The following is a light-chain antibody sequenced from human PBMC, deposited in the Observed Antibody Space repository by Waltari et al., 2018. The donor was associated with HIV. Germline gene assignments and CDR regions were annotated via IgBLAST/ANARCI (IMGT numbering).Light chain of an antibody. J-gene: IGLJ3*02. V-gene: IGLV3-21*02. CDR2: DDS. CDR3: QVWETSCDLRLWV. Sequence: SYVLTQSPSVSVAPGQRARITCGANAIGSKRVHWSQQKPGHAPVLPVDEDRDRQSGQASVVGVDDDSDRPPGIRKRFSGSISGNAATLTISRVEVGDEADYFCQVWETSCDLRLWVFGGGSRLTVL. CDR1: AIGSKR.